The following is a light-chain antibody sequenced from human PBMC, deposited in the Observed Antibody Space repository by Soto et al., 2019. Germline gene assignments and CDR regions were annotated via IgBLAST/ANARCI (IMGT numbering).Light chain of an antibody. CDR1: TSNIGNNY. V-gene: IGLV1-51*01. CDR2: DNN. Sequence: QSVLTQPPSVSAAPGQKVTISCSGSTSNIGNNYVSWYQQLPGTAPKVLIYDNNKRPSGIPDRFSGSKSGTSATLGISGLQTGDEADYYCGTWDSRLSAYVFGTRTKVTVL. CDR3: GTWDSRLSAYV. J-gene: IGLJ1*01.